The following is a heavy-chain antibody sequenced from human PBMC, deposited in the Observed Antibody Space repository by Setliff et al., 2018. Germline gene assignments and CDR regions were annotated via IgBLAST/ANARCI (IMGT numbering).Heavy chain of an antibody. J-gene: IGHJ4*02. CDR3: ARGYYNGRGYYYLPCSFDS. Sequence: SETLSLTCTVSDGTLYSGNYYWTWIRQPAGKALEWIGHIHGTEGTHYNPSLESRVTISRDKSPNQFSLMLRSVTAADTALYYCARGYYNGRGYYYLPCSFDSWGRGIVVTVS. CDR2: IHGTEGT. V-gene: IGHV4-61*09. CDR1: DGTLYSGNYY. D-gene: IGHD3-10*01.